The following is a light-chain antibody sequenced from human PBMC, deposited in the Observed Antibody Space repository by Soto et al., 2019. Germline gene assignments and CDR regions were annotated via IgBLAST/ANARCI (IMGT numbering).Light chain of an antibody. V-gene: IGKV1D-12*01. CDR3: QQSSSFPLT. Sequence: IQMTQSPASVSASVGDRVTITCRASRHISNYLAWYQQKPAEPPKVLIYGASTLQSGVASRFSGSGSGTDFILTISSLQPEDFATYYCQQSSSFPLTFGGGTKLELK. CDR1: RHISNY. CDR2: GAS. J-gene: IGKJ4*01.